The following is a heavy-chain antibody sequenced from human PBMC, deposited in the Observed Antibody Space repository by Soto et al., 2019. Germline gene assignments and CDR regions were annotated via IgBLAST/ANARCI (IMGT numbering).Heavy chain of an antibody. J-gene: IGHJ4*02. CDR2: INPNSGGT. D-gene: IGHD1-1*01. CDR3: ANNLQLDRGAPDSYYFDY. Sequence: ASVKVSCKASGYTFTGYYMHWVRQAPGQGLEWMGWINPNSGGTNYAQKFQGWVTMTRDTSISTAYMELSSLRSEDTAVYYCANNLQLDRGAPDSYYFDYWGQGTLVTVS. CDR1: GYTFTGYY. V-gene: IGHV1-2*04.